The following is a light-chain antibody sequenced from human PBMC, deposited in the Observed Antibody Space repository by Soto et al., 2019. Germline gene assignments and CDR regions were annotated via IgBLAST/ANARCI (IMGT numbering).Light chain of an antibody. J-gene: IGLJ7*01. Sequence: QSVLTQSPSASASLGASVKLTCTLSSGHSSYAIAWHQQQPEKGPRYLMKLKSDGSHSKGDGIPDRFSGSSSGAERYLTISSLQSEDEADYYCQTWGTGVAVFGGGTQLTVL. CDR3: QTWGTGVAV. CDR1: SGHSSYA. V-gene: IGLV4-69*01. CDR2: LKSDGSH.